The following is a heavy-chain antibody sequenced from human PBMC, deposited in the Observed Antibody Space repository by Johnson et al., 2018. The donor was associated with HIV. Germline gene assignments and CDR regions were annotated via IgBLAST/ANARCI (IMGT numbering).Heavy chain of an antibody. D-gene: IGHD3-3*01. CDR2: INQGGSEK. Sequence: VQLVESGGGVVRPGGSLRLSCAASGFTFNDHGISWVRQAQGRGLEWVANINQGGSEKYYVDSVKGRFTISRDNAKNSLYLQMNNLRVEDTAVYYCATDRYYIFWGGRGHAAFDSWGQGTMVTVSS. CDR3: ATDRYYIFWGGRGHAAFDS. J-gene: IGHJ3*02. V-gene: IGHV3-7*01. CDR1: GFTFNDHG.